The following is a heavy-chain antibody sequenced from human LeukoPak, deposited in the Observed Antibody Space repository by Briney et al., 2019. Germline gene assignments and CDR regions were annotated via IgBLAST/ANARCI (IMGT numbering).Heavy chain of an antibody. J-gene: IGHJ5*02. D-gene: IGHD3-10*01. V-gene: IGHV1-18*01. Sequence: ASVKVSCKASGYSFINFGLSWVRQAPGQGLEWMGWISAYNHNTNYAQKFQGRVTMTRDTSISTAYMELSRLRSDDTAVYYCATTPHDYYGSGSYRIDPWGQGTLVTVSS. CDR1: GYSFINFG. CDR2: ISAYNHNT. CDR3: ATTPHDYYGSGSYRIDP.